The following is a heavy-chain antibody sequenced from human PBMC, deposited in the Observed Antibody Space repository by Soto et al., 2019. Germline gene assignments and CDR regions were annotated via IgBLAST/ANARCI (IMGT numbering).Heavy chain of an antibody. V-gene: IGHV4-59*01. D-gene: IGHD2-15*01. J-gene: IGHJ4*02. Sequence: PSATLSLTCTVSGGSISSYYWSWIRQPPGKGLGWIGYIYYSGSTNYNPSLKSRVTISVDTSKNQFSLKLSSVTAADTAVYYCASSLGWYFDYWGQGTLVTVSS. CDR2: IYYSGST. CDR3: ASSLGWYFDY. CDR1: GGSISSYY.